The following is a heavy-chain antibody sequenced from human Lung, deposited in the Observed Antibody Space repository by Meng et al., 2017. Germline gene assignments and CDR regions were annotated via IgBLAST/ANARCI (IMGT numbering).Heavy chain of an antibody. J-gene: IGHJ1*01. CDR1: GFNFTASW. CDR2: INNDGSEK. CDR3: ARDPGWGSLDH. D-gene: IGHD3/OR15-3a*01. Sequence: GESLKISCAASGFNFTASWMSWVRQAPGKGLQWVANINNDGSEKYYVDSLKGRFTISKDNAKNSLYLQMNSLRAEDTAVYYCARDPGWGSLDHWGPGTRVTVSS. V-gene: IGHV3-7*01.